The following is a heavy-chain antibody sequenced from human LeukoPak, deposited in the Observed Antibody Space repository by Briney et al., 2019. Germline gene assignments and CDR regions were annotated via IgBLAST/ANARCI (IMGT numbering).Heavy chain of an antibody. CDR3: ARNESYDILTGYSLEDYGMDV. J-gene: IGHJ6*02. D-gene: IGHD3-9*01. CDR1: GFTFSSYG. V-gene: IGHV3-30*03. Sequence: PGGSLRLSCAASGFTFSSYGMHWVRQAPGKGLEGVAVISYDGSNKYYADSVKGRFTISRDNSKNTLYLQMNSLRAEDTAVYYCARNESYDILTGYSLEDYGMDVWGQGTTVTVSS. CDR2: ISYDGSNK.